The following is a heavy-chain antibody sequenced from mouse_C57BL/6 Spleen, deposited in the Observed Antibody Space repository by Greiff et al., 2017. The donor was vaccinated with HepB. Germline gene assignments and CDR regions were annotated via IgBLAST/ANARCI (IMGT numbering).Heavy chain of an antibody. CDR2: INPGSGGT. CDR3: ARGDITTVVAGDY. J-gene: IGHJ2*01. V-gene: IGHV1-54*01. CDR1: GYAFTNYL. Sequence: QVQLKQSGAELVRPGTSVTVSCKASGYAFTNYLIEWVKQRPGQGLEWIGVINPGSGGTNYNEKFKGKATLTADKSSSTAYMQLSSLTSEDSAVYFCARGDITTVVAGDYWGQGTTLTVSS. D-gene: IGHD1-1*01.